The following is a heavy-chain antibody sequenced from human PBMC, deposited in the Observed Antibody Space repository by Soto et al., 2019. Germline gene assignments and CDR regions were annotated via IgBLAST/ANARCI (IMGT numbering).Heavy chain of an antibody. CDR3: ARTYSSGWYRGTGWFDP. Sequence: QVQLQQWGAGLLKPSETLSLTCAIYGGSFKHYYWSWIRQPPGKGLEWIGEINHSGSTNYKPSLKSRVTISVDTSKNQFSLKLTSVTAADTAVYYCARTYSSGWYRGTGWFDPWGQGTLVTVSS. J-gene: IGHJ5*02. D-gene: IGHD6-19*01. CDR2: INHSGST. V-gene: IGHV4-34*01. CDR1: GGSFKHYY.